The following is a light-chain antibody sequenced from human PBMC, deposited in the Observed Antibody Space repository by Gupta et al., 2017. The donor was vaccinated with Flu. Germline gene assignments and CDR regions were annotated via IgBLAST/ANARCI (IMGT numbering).Light chain of an antibody. CDR1: SSNIGSNT. Sequence: QSVVTQPPSASGTPGQRVTISCSGSSSNIGSNTVNWYQQLPGTAPKVLIYSNNQRPSGVPARFSGSKSGTSASLAISGLRSEDEADYYCAAWDDSLNGFYVFGTGTKVTVL. CDR3: AAWDDSLNGFYV. CDR2: SNN. V-gene: IGLV1-44*01. J-gene: IGLJ1*01.